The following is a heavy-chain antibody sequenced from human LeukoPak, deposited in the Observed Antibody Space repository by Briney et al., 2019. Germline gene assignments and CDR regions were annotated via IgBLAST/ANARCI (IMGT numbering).Heavy chain of an antibody. V-gene: IGHV4-34*01. J-gene: IGHJ4*02. CDR1: GRSFSGYY. Sequence: SETLSLTCAVYGRSFSGYYWSWIRQPPGKGLEWIGEINHSGSTNYNPSLKSRVTISVDTSKNQFSLKLRSVTAADTAVYHCARQTESYYFDYWGQGTLVTVSS. D-gene: IGHD1-14*01. CDR3: ARQTESYYFDY. CDR2: INHSGST.